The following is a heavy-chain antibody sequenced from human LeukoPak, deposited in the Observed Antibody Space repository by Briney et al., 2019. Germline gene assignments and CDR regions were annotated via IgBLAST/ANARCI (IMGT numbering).Heavy chain of an antibody. CDR2: IYTSRST. J-gene: IGHJ4*02. Sequence: SETLSLTCTVSGGSISSGSYYWSWIRQPAGKGLEWIGRIYTSRSTNYNPSLKSRVTISVDTSKNQFSLKLSSVTAADTAVYFCARFPYFEGFDYWGQGTQVIVSS. D-gene: IGHD3-9*01. CDR1: GGSISSGSYY. V-gene: IGHV4-61*02. CDR3: ARFPYFEGFDY.